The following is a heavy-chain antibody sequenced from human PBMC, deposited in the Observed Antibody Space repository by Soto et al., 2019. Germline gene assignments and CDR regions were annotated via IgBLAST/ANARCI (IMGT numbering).Heavy chain of an antibody. CDR2: IYPSGSI. V-gene: IGHV4-30-4*01. CDR1: GVSINSADYY. CDR3: AAVAPRKLTFPFYGVDV. Sequence: QVRLQESGPGLVKSSQTLSLTCPVSGVSINSADYYLSWIRQPPGKGLEWFGYIYPSGSIYYNPHLRSRLTTSVETSNTQSSPKLSSVAAADTAVYYCAAVAPRKLTFPFYGVDVWGQGTTVTVSS. D-gene: IGHD3-16*01. J-gene: IGHJ6*02.